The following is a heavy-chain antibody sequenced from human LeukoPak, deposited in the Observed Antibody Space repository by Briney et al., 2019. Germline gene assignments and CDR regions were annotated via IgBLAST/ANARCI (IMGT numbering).Heavy chain of an antibody. Sequence: ASVKVSCKASGYTFTSYGISWVRQAPGQGLEWMGWISAYNGNTNYAQKLQGRVTMTTDTSTSTAYMELRSLRSDDTAVYYCARDRRPIAARRSGHFDYWGQGTLVTVSS. CDR1: GYTFTSYG. J-gene: IGHJ4*02. CDR3: ARDRRPIAARRSGHFDY. D-gene: IGHD6-6*01. CDR2: ISAYNGNT. V-gene: IGHV1-18*01.